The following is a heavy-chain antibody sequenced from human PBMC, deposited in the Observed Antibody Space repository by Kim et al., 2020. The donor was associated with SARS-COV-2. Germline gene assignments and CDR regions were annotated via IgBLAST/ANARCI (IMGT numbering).Heavy chain of an antibody. CDR2: IKQDGSEK. V-gene: IGHV3-7*01. CDR1: GFTFSSYW. D-gene: IGHD3-10*01. Sequence: GGSLILSCAASGFTFSSYWMSWVRQAPGKGLEWVANIKQDGSEKYYLDSVKGRFTISIDNAKNSLYLQMNILRADDTAVYYCVRGAYGSVRVWYFDLWGR. J-gene: IGHJ2*01. CDR3: VRGAYGSVRVWYFDL.